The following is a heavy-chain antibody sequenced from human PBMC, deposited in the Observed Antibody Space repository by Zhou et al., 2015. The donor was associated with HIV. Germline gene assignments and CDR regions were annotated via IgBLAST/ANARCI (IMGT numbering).Heavy chain of an antibody. J-gene: IGHJ4*02. CDR3: ARRSDISDYFDY. CDR2: IIPIFGTA. CDR1: GGTFSSYA. Sequence: LVQSGTEVRKPGSSVKVSCKANGGTFSSYAISWVRQAPGQGLEWMGGIIPIFGTANYAQKFQGRVTITADRSTNTAYMELRSLTFEDTALYYCARRSDISDYFDYWGQGTLVTVSS. V-gene: IGHV1-69*06. D-gene: IGHD3-3*02.